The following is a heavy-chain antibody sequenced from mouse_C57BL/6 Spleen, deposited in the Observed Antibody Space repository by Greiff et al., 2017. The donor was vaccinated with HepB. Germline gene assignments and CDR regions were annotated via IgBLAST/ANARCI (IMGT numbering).Heavy chain of an antibody. Sequence: VQLQQPGAELVKPGASVKMSCKASGYTFTSYWITWVKQRPGQGLEWLGDIYPGSGSTNYNETFKSKATLTVDTSSTTAYMQLSSLTSEDSAVYYCARRDWENAMDYWGKGTSVTVSS. CDR2: IYPGSGST. D-gene: IGHD4-1*01. J-gene: IGHJ4*01. CDR3: ARRDWENAMDY. V-gene: IGHV1-55*01. CDR1: GYTFTSYW.